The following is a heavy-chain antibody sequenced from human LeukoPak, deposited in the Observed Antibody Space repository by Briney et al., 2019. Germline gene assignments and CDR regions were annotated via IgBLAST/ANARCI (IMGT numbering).Heavy chain of an antibody. CDR3: ARDPYYDSSGYTYFGY. CDR1: GYTFTSYG. J-gene: IGHJ4*02. Sequence: ASVKVSCKASGYTFTSYGISWVRQAPGQGLEWMGWISAYNGNTNYAQKLQGRVTMTTDTSTSTAYMGLRSLRSDDTAVYYCARDPYYDSSGYTYFGYWGQGTLVTVSS. V-gene: IGHV1-18*01. D-gene: IGHD3-22*01. CDR2: ISAYNGNT.